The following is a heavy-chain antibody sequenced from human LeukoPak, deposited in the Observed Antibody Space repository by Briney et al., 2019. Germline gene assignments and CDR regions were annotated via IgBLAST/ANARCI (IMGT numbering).Heavy chain of an antibody. V-gene: IGHV4-34*01. CDR1: GGSFSGYY. J-gene: IGHJ5*02. CDR3: ARVWWMVRGVIPFDP. Sequence: SETLSLTCAVYGGSFSGYYWSWIRQPPGKGLEWIGEINHSGSTNYNPSLESRVTISVDTSKNQFSLKLSSVTAADTAVYYCARVWWMVRGVIPFDPWGQGTLVTVSS. D-gene: IGHD3-10*01. CDR2: INHSGST.